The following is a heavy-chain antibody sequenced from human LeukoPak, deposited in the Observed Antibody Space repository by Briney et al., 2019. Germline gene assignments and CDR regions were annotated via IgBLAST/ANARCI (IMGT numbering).Heavy chain of an antibody. D-gene: IGHD2-15*01. J-gene: IGHJ5*02. V-gene: IGHV4-34*01. CDR1: GGSFSGYY. CDR2: INHSGST. CDR3: ARGRSRLLFEP. Sequence: SETLSLTCAVYGGSFSGYYWSWIRQPPGKGLEWIGEINHSGSTNYNPSLKSRVTISVDTSKNQFSLKLSSVTAADTAVYYCARGRSRLLFEPWSQGTLVTVSS.